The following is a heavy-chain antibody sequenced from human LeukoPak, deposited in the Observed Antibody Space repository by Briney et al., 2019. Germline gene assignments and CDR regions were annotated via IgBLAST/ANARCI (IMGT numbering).Heavy chain of an antibody. D-gene: IGHD2-15*01. Sequence: ASVKVSCKASGYTFTSYYVHWVRQAPGQGLEWMGIINPSGGSTSYAQKFQGRVTMTRDMSTSTVYMELSSLRSEDTAVYYCARPHYCSGGSCYSGAAFDIWGQGTMVTVSS. CDR2: INPSGGST. V-gene: IGHV1-46*01. CDR3: ARPHYCSGGSCYSGAAFDI. CDR1: GYTFTSYY. J-gene: IGHJ3*02.